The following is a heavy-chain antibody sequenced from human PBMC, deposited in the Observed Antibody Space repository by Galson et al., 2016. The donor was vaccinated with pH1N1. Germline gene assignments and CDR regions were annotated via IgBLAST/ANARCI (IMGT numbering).Heavy chain of an antibody. D-gene: IGHD5/OR15-5a*01. Sequence: SLRLSCAASGFTFSDYWMSWVRQAPGKGLEWVANINQDDSKKNYVASVRGRFTISRDNAKNSLFLQMNSLRVEDTAVYYCASKLYADPNYWGQGALVTVSS. J-gene: IGHJ4*02. CDR1: GFTFSDYW. V-gene: IGHV3-7*05. CDR3: ASKLYADPNY. CDR2: INQDDSKK.